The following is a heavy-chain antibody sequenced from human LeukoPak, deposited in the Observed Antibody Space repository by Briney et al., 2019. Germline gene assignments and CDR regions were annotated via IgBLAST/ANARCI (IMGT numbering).Heavy chain of an antibody. CDR2: MYHTGSS. CDR3: ARGRGGSYRGYYYYYGMDV. J-gene: IGHJ6*02. V-gene: IGHV4-61*08. CDR1: GGSVNSADYY. Sequence: SETLSLTCTVSGGSVNSADYYWSWIRQPPGKSFEWIGYMYHTGSSIYNPSLRSRVTISVDMSKNQFSLELSSVTAADTAVYYCARGRGGSYRGYYYYYGMDVWGQGTTVTVSS. D-gene: IGHD1-26*01.